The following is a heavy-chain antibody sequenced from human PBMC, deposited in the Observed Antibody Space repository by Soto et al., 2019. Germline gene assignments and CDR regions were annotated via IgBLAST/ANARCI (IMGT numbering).Heavy chain of an antibody. CDR1: GGSISSYY. CDR3: ARWGDYGDYFDY. J-gene: IGHJ4*02. V-gene: IGHV4-59*01. CDR2: IYYSGRT. Sequence: QVQLQESGPGLVKPSETLSLTCTVSGGSISSYYWSWIRQPPGKGLEWIGYIYYSGRTNYNPSLKSRVTISVDTTKNQFALKLSSVTAADTAVYYCARWGDYGDYFDYWGQGTLVTVSS. D-gene: IGHD4-17*01.